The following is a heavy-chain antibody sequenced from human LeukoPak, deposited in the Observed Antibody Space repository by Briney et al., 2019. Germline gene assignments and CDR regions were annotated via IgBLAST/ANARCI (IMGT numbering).Heavy chain of an antibody. V-gene: IGHV3-30*04. CDR2: ISYDGSNK. D-gene: IGHD3-9*01. Sequence: GGSLRLSCAASGFTFSSCAIHWVRQAPGKGLEWVAVISYDGSNKYYADSVKGRFTISRDNSKNTLYLQMNSLRAEDTAVYYCARDVGSGYYISYYFDYWGQEPWSPSPQ. CDR1: GFTFSSCA. CDR3: ARDVGSGYYISYYFDY. J-gene: IGHJ4*01.